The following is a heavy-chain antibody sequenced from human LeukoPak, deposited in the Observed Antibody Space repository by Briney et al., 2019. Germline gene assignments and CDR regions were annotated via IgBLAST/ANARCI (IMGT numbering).Heavy chain of an antibody. CDR3: AXXPQYYYDSKNAFDI. CDR1: GYTFTGYY. D-gene: IGHD3-22*01. V-gene: IGHV1-2*02. J-gene: IGHJ3*02. CDR2: INPNSGGT. Sequence: ASVKVSCKASGYTFTGYYMHWVRQAPGQGLEWMGWINPNSGGTNYAQKFQGRVTMTRDTSISTAYMELSRLRSDDTAVYYCAXXPQYYYDSKNAFDIWGQGTMVTVSS.